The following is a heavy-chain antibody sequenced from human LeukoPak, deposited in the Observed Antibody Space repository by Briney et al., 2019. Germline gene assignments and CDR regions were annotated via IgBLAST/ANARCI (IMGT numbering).Heavy chain of an antibody. Sequence: PSETLSLTCTVSGGSISSYSWSWIRQPPGKGLEWIGYIYHSGSTYYSPSLKSRVTISVDRSKNQFSLKLSSVTAADTAVYYCARVMGYGSGSTTSWYFDLWGRGTLVTVSS. V-gene: IGHV4-30-2*01. D-gene: IGHD3-10*01. CDR3: ARVMGYGSGSTTSWYFDL. CDR1: GGSISSYS. CDR2: IYHSGST. J-gene: IGHJ2*01.